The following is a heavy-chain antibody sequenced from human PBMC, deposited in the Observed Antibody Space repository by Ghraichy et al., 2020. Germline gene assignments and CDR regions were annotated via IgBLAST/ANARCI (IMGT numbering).Heavy chain of an antibody. Sequence: SQTLSLTCTVSGGSISSYYWSWIRQPPGKGLEWIGYIYYSGSTNYNPSLKSRVTISVDTSKNQFSLKLSSVTAADTAVYYCAREPVGATRARAFDIWGQGTMVTVSS. J-gene: IGHJ3*02. D-gene: IGHD1-26*01. CDR3: AREPVGATRARAFDI. CDR1: GGSISSYY. V-gene: IGHV4-59*01. CDR2: IYYSGST.